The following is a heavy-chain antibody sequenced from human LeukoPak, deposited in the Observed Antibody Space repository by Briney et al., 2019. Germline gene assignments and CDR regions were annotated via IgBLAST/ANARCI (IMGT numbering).Heavy chain of an antibody. V-gene: IGHV1-18*01. D-gene: IGHD2-15*01. CDR2: ISAYNGNT. CDR1: GYTFTSYG. J-gene: IGHJ6*03. Sequence: VASVKVSCKASGYTFTSYGISWVRQAPGQGLEWMGWISAYNGNTNYAQKLQGRVTMTRDTSISTAYMELSRLRSDDTAVYYCARGPVGYCSGGSCYGRTYYYYMDVWGKGTTVTVSS. CDR3: ARGPVGYCSGGSCYGRTYYYYMDV.